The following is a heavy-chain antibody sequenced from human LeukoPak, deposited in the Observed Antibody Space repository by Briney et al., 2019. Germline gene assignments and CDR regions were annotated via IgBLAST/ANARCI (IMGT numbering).Heavy chain of an antibody. Sequence: GGSLRLSCAVSGFTVSSNSMSWVRQAPGKGLEWVSILYSGGGTDYADSVKGRFTISRDNAKNSLYLQMDSLRDEDTAVYYCARDLQRSRMDVWGQGTTVTVSS. CDR1: GFTVSSNS. J-gene: IGHJ6*02. CDR3: ARDLQRSRMDV. D-gene: IGHD6-13*01. V-gene: IGHV3-53*01. CDR2: LYSGGGT.